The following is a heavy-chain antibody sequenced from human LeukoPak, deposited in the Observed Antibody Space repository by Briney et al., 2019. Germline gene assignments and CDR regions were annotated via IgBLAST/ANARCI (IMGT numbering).Heavy chain of an antibody. Sequence: SETLSLTCAVYGGSFSGHYWSWIRQPPGKGLEWIGEINHSGSTNYNPSLKSRVTISIDTSKNQFSLRLSSVTAADTAVYYCARGHHQAPLVVVPAARYNWFDPWGQGTLVTVSS. D-gene: IGHD2-2*01. CDR1: GGSFSGHY. V-gene: IGHV4-34*01. CDR3: ARGHHQAPLVVVPAARYNWFDP. J-gene: IGHJ5*02. CDR2: INHSGST.